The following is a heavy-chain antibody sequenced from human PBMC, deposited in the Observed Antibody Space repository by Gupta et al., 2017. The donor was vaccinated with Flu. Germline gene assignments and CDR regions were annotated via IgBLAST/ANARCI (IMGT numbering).Heavy chain of an antibody. CDR3: AKGGHYYDSSGYFDY. V-gene: IGHV3-9*01. Sequence: EVQLVESGGGLVQPGRSPRLSCAASGFTFDDYAMHWVRQAPGKGLEWVSGISWNSGSIGYADSVKGRFTISRDNAKNSLYLQMNSLRAEDTALYYCAKGGHYYDSSGYFDYWGQGTLVTVSS. J-gene: IGHJ4*02. CDR2: ISWNSGSI. D-gene: IGHD3-22*01. CDR1: GFTFDDYA.